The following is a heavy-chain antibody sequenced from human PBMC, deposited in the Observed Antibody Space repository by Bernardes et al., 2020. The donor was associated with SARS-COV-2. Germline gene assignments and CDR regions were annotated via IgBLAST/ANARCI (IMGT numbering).Heavy chain of an antibody. D-gene: IGHD5-12*01. CDR3: ARRYSGYDMFNWFDS. J-gene: IGHJ5*01. Sequence: SETLSLTCTVSGGSISSNNYYWGWIRQSPGKGLEWIGTIYYTKTIYYNPSLKSRVTISVDTSKNQFSLSLSSVTAADTAVYYCARRYSGYDMFNWFDSWGKGALITVSS. CDR1: GGSISSNNYY. CDR2: IYYTKTI. V-gene: IGHV4-39*01.